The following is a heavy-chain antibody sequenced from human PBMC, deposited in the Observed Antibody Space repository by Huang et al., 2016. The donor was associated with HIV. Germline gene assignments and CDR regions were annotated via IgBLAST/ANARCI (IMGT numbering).Heavy chain of an antibody. CDR1: GGSMSNHY. Sequence: PGLVKPSETLSLTCTVSGGSMSNHYWSWIRQPPGKGLEWIGNIYYTGSTSYNPSPKSRVTTSVDRSKNQFSLRLTSVTAADTAVYYCARWTYDSSGYHPYDVFEIWGQGTMVTVSS. J-gene: IGHJ3*02. CDR3: ARWTYDSSGYHPYDVFEI. V-gene: IGHV4-59*11. D-gene: IGHD3-22*01. CDR2: IYYTGST.